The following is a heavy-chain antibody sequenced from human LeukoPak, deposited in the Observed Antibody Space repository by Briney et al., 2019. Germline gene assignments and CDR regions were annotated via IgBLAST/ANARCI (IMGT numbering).Heavy chain of an antibody. J-gene: IGHJ4*02. CDR1: GGSISSYY. D-gene: IGHD2-2*01. Sequence: PSETPSLTCTVSGGSISSYYWSWIRQPAGKGLGWIGRIYTSGSTNYNPSLKSRVTMSVDTSKNQFSLKLSSVTAADTAVYYCARDRGSTSLVVGDYWGQGTLVTVSS. V-gene: IGHV4-4*07. CDR3: ARDRGSTSLVVGDY. CDR2: IYTSGST.